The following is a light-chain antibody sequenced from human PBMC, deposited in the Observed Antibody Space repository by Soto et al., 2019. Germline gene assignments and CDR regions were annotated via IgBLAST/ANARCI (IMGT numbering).Light chain of an antibody. V-gene: IGLV2-14*01. Sequence: QSVLTQPASVSGSPGQSITISCTGTSSDVGGYNYASWYQQHPGKAPKLMIYDVSNRPSGVSNRFSGSKSGNTASLTISGLQAEDEADYYCSSYTSSRGVFGTGTKVTVL. J-gene: IGLJ1*01. CDR3: SSYTSSRGV. CDR2: DVS. CDR1: SSDVGGYNY.